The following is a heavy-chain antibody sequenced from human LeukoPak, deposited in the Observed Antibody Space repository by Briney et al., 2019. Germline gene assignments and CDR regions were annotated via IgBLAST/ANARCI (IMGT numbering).Heavy chain of an antibody. D-gene: IGHD2-15*01. V-gene: IGHV4-59*01. CDR2: IYYSGST. J-gene: IGHJ5*02. CDR1: GVSISSYY. Sequence: PSETLSLTCTVSGVSISSYYWSWIRQPPGKGLEWIGYIYYSGSTNYNPSLKSRVTISVDTSKNQFSLKLSSVTAADTAVYYCAREVVVVVAATAYNWFDPWGQGTLVTVSS. CDR3: AREVVVVVAATAYNWFDP.